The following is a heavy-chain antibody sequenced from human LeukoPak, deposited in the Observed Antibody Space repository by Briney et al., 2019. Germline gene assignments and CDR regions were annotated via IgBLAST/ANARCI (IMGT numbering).Heavy chain of an antibody. CDR2: INPNSGGT. CDR3: SRGRADGYSGYDFGDY. V-gene: IGHV1-2*02. J-gene: IGHJ4*02. CDR1: GYTFTVYY. Sequence: ASVKVSCKASGYTFTVYYMHWVRQAPGQGIEWMGWINPNSGGTDYAQKFQGRVTMARDTSISTAYMELSSLTSDDTAVYYCSRGRADGYSGYDFGDYWGQGTLVTVSS. D-gene: IGHD5-12*01.